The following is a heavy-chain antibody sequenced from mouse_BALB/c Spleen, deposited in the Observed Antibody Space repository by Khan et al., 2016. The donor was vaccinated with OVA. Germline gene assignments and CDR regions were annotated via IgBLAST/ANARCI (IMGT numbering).Heavy chain of an antibody. V-gene: IGHV1-84*02. Sequence: QVQLKQSGPELVKPGASVKISCKASGFTFTDYYINWVKQKPGQGLEWIGWIYPGSGNTKYNEKFKGMATLTVDTSSSKAYMQLISLTSGDTAVYSCAKGGYYGKSLFDYWGQGTPLTVSS. J-gene: IGHJ2*01. CDR2: IYPGSGNT. CDR3: AKGGYYGKSLFDY. CDR1: GFTFTDYY. D-gene: IGHD1-1*01.